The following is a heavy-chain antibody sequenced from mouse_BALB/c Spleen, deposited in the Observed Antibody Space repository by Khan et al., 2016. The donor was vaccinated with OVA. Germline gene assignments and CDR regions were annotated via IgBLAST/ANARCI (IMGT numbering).Heavy chain of an antibody. Sequence: VQLQQPGPELMKPGASVKISCKASGYSFTTYYIHWMKQSHGQTLEWIGYIDPFNGGTTYNQKFKGKATLTVDKSSSTAYMHLSSLTSEDSAVCYCARRGGTSWFAYWGQGTLVTVSA. D-gene: IGHD1-1*02. CDR3: ARRGGTSWFAY. J-gene: IGHJ3*01. V-gene: IGHV1S135*01. CDR2: IDPFNGGT. CDR1: GYSFTTYY.